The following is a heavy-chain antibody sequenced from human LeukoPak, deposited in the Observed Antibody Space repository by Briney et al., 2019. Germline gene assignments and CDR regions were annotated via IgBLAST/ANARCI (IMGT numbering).Heavy chain of an antibody. Sequence: GGSLRLSCAASGFTFSSYAMSWVRQAPWTGLEWVSGISGSGGSTYYADSVKGRFTISRDNSKNTLYLQMNSLRAEDTAVYYCAKLRDSRTDFDYWGQGTLVTVSS. J-gene: IGHJ4*02. D-gene: IGHD2-8*02. V-gene: IGHV3-23*01. CDR1: GFTFSSYA. CDR3: AKLRDSRTDFDY. CDR2: ISGSGGST.